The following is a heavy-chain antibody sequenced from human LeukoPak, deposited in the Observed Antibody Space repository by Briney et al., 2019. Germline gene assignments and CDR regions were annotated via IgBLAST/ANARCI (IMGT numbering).Heavy chain of an antibody. CDR2: ISGSGGST. V-gene: IGHV3-23*01. J-gene: IGHJ4*02. Sequence: GGSLRLSCAASGFTFSSYAMSWVRQAPGKGLEWVSAISGSGGSTYYAGSVKGRFTISRDNSKNTLYLQMNSLRAEDTAVYYCAKVRTWIQLWSLDYWGQGTLVTVSS. CDR1: GFTFSSYA. D-gene: IGHD5-18*01. CDR3: AKVRTWIQLWSLDY.